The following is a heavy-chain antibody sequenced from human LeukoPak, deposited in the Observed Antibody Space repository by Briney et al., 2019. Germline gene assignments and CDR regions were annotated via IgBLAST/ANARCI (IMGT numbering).Heavy chain of an antibody. D-gene: IGHD4-17*01. Sequence: GGSLRLSCAASGFAFSTFDMHWVRQVAGKGLEWVSFIGTGGDRYYAGSVKGRFTISRENAKNSLYLQMNSLRAGDTAVYYCERGKDGDHFDFWGQGTLVTVSS. V-gene: IGHV3-13*01. CDR3: ERGKDGDHFDF. CDR1: GFAFSTFD. CDR2: IGTGGDR. J-gene: IGHJ4*02.